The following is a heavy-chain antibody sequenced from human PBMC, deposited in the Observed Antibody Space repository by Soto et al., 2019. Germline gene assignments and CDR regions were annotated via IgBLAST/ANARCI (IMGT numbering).Heavy chain of an antibody. CDR1: GYTFTSYD. CDR2: MNPNSGNT. CDR3: ARWPDGYYYYGMDV. J-gene: IGHJ6*02. V-gene: IGHV1-8*01. Sequence: QVQLVQSGAEVKKPGASVKVSCKASGYTFTSYDINWVRQATGQGLEWMGWMNPNSGNTGYAQKFQGRVTMTRNTSISTAYMELSSLRSEDRAVYYCARWPDGYYYYGMDVWGQGPTVTVSS.